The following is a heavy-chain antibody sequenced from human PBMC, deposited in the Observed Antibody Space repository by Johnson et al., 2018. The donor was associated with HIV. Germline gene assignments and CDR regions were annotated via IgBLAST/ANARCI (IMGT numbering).Heavy chain of an antibody. CDR1: GFTFTTYD. V-gene: IGHV3-20*04. D-gene: IGHD5-24*01. J-gene: IGHJ3*02. Sequence: VQLVESGGGLVQPGGSLRLSCAASGFTFTTYDMHWVRQGTGKGLEWVSGIHWNGGSTGYADSVMGRFTISRDKAKNSLYLQMNSLRAEDTALYYCARDAYNSDACDIWGQGTMVTVSS. CDR2: IHWNGGST. CDR3: ARDAYNSDACDI.